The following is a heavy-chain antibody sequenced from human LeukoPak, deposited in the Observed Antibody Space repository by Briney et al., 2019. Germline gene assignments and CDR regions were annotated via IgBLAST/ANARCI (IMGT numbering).Heavy chain of an antibody. CDR1: GFAFSSFP. CDR2: ISGSGTST. CDR3: AKEKPTTTTFDY. Sequence: PGGSLRLSCAASGFAFSSFPMTWVRRAPGKGLGWVSLISGSGTSTYYADSVKGRFTISRDNSKNTLYLQMNSLRVEDTAVYYCAKEKPTTTTFDYWGQGTLVTVSS. V-gene: IGHV3-23*01. D-gene: IGHD4-17*01. J-gene: IGHJ4*02.